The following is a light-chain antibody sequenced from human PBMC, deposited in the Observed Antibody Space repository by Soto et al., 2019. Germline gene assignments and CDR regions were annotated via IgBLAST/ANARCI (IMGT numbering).Light chain of an antibody. J-gene: IGLJ3*02. CDR1: SGSVSTSYY. Sequence: QTVVTQEPSFSVSPGGTVTLTCGLSSGSVSTSYYPSWYQQTPGQAPRTLIYSTNTRSSGVPDRFSGSILGNKAALTITGAQADDESDYYCVLYMGSGPWFGGGTKLTVL. CDR2: STN. V-gene: IGLV8-61*01. CDR3: VLYMGSGPW.